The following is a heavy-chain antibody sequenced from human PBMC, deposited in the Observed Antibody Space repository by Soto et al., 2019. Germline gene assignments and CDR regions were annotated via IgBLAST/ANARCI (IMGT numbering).Heavy chain of an antibody. Sequence: SETLSLTCTVSGGSISSDDYYWSWIRQPPGKGLEWIGYIYYSGSTYYNPSLKSRVTISVDKSKDLFSLKLSSLTAADTAVYYCAKEGSNWNGDDYWGQGTPVTVSS. CDR3: AKEGSNWNGDDY. CDR1: GGSISSDDYY. D-gene: IGHD1-1*01. J-gene: IGHJ4*02. CDR2: IYYSGST. V-gene: IGHV4-30-4*01.